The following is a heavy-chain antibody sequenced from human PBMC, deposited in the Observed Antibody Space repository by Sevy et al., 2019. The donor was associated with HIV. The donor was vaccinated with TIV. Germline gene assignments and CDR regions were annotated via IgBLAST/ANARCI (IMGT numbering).Heavy chain of an antibody. CDR3: ARGGPDDILTHYGMDV. Sequence: ASVKVSCNASGGTFSYHGITWVRQAPGQGLECMGGITPIIGTTKYAQKFQGRLTIIADDSTSTVYMDLTSLRYEDTAVYYCARGGPDDILTHYGMDVWGQGTTVTVSS. CDR2: ITPIIGTT. CDR1: GGTFSYHG. V-gene: IGHV1-69*13. D-gene: IGHD3-9*01. J-gene: IGHJ6*02.